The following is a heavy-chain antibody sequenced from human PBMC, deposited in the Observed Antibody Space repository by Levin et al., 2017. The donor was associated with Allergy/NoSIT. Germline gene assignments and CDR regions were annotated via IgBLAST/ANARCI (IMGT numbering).Heavy chain of an antibody. CDR1: GDSFTTYF. J-gene: IGHJ4*02. CDR2: IYITGTT. D-gene: IGHD2-15*01. Sequence: SCTVSGDSFTTYFWSWIRQPAGKGLEWIGRIYITGTTNYNPSFQSRVTMSIDRSRNQFSLNLMSVTAADTAVYYFARDVLNPGRGYCSGASCFSDFYIAYWGQGAQVTVSS. CDR3: ARDVLNPGRGYCSGASCFSDFYIAY. V-gene: IGHV4-4*07.